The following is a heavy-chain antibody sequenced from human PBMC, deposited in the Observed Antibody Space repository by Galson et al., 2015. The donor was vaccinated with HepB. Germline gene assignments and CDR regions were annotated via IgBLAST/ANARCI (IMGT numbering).Heavy chain of an antibody. Sequence: SLRLSCAASGFTFSSYWMHWVRQAPGKGLEWVAFISYDGSNKYYADSVKGRFTISRDNSKNTLYLQMNSLRAEDTAVYYCAKCTSSTYSSGWYGAWGQGTLVTVSS. V-gene: IGHV3-30*18. CDR2: ISYDGSNK. CDR1: GFTFSSYW. J-gene: IGHJ5*02. CDR3: AKCTSSTYSSGWYGA. D-gene: IGHD6-19*01.